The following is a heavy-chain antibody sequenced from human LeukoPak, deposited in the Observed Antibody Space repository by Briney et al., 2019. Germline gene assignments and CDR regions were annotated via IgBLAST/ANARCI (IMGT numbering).Heavy chain of an antibody. J-gene: IGHJ4*02. CDR2: ISSSGGST. Sequence: GGSLRLSCAVSGFTSSYYAMNWVRQAPGKGLEWVSGISSSGGSTYHADSVKGQFTISRDNSKNTLYLQMNSLRAEDTAVYYCARVPFRGLLRLGELSAYFDYWGQGTLVTVSS. D-gene: IGHD3-16*02. V-gene: IGHV3-23*01. CDR3: ARVPFRGLLRLGELSAYFDY. CDR1: GFTSSYYA.